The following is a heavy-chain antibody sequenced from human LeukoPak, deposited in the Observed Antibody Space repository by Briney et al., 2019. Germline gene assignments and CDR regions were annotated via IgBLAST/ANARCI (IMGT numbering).Heavy chain of an antibody. CDR3: ASGKTYYYGSGSSY. J-gene: IGHJ4*02. Sequence: GGSLRLSCAASGFTFSDFWMHWVRQAPGKGLVWVSRINSGGTVTNYADSVKGRLTISRDNAKNTLYLQMNSLRAEDTAVYYCASGKTYYYGSGSSYWGQGTLVTVSS. D-gene: IGHD3-10*01. CDR1: GFTFSDFW. V-gene: IGHV3-74*01. CDR2: INSGGTVT.